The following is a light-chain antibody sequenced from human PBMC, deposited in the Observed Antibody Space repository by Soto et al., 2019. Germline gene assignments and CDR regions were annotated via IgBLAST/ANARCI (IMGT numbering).Light chain of an antibody. J-gene: IGKJ4*01. Sequence: DIHMSQSPSTLSASVGDSVTITCRASQTISTWLAWYQQKPAKAPNLLIYKASSLEGGVPSRFSGSGSGTEFTLSISGLQPDDSAIYYCQQYSTYPLTFGGGTKVEIK. CDR1: QTISTW. CDR2: KAS. CDR3: QQYSTYPLT. V-gene: IGKV1-5*03.